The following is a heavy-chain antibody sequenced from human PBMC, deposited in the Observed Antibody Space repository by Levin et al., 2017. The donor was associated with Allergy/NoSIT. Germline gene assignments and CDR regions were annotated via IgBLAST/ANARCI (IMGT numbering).Heavy chain of an antibody. CDR2: ISSSGSTI. V-gene: IGHV3-11*01. Sequence: GESLKISCAASGFTFSDYYMSWIRQAPGKGLEWVSYISSSGSTIYYADSVKGRFTISRDNAKNSLYLQMNSLRAEDTAVYYCAGGDGWNDAFDIWGQGTMVTVSS. CDR1: GFTFSDYY. D-gene: IGHD5-24*01. CDR3: AGGDGWNDAFDI. J-gene: IGHJ3*02.